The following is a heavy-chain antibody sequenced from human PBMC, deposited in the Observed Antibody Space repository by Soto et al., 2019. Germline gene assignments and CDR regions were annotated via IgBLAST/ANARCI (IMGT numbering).Heavy chain of an antibody. CDR2: INPSGGST. J-gene: IGHJ4*02. V-gene: IGHV1-46*03. CDR1: GYTFTSYY. CDR3: ARDFRYCSSTSCLYFDY. Sequence: ASVKVSCKASGYTFTSYYMHWVRQAPGQGLEWMGIINPSGGSTSYAQKFQGRVTMTRDTSTSTVYMELSSLRSEDTAVYYCARDFRYCSSTSCLYFDYWGQGTLVTVSS. D-gene: IGHD2-2*01.